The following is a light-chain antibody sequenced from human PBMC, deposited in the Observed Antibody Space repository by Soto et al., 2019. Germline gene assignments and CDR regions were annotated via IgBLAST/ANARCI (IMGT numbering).Light chain of an antibody. V-gene: IGKV1-6*01. Sequence: AIQMTQSPSSLSASVGDRVTITCRASQAIRNDLGWYKQKPGKAPKLLIYAASSLQSGVPSRFSGSGSGTDFTLTISSLQPEDFATYYCLQDYNYPRTFGPGTKVNIK. CDR1: QAIRND. CDR3: LQDYNYPRT. J-gene: IGKJ3*01. CDR2: AAS.